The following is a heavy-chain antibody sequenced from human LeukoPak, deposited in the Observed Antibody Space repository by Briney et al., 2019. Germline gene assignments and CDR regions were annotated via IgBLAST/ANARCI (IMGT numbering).Heavy chain of an antibody. Sequence: GGSLRLSCAASGFTFSRYWIHWVRQAPGKGLEWVSGISGGTYDADSVRGRFTISRDNSNNALYLQMNSLRGEDTAIYYCARDQVYAFWSGRFDYYYYYMDVWGKGTTVTVSS. CDR1: GFTFSRYW. J-gene: IGHJ6*03. CDR2: ISGGT. V-gene: IGHV3-66*03. CDR3: ARDQVYAFWSGRFDYYYYYMDV. D-gene: IGHD3-3*01.